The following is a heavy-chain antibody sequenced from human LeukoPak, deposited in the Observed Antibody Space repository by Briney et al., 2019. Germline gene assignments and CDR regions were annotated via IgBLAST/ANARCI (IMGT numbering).Heavy chain of an antibody. Sequence: SETLSLTCAVYGGSFSGYYWSWIRQPPGKGLEWIGEINHSGSTNYNPSLKSRVTISVDTSKNQFSLKLSSVTAADTAVYYCARGGIVVVPAARASAQRYYFDYWGQGTLVTVSS. J-gene: IGHJ4*02. V-gene: IGHV4-34*01. CDR3: ARGGIVVVPAARASAQRYYFDY. CDR1: GGSFSGYY. CDR2: INHSGST. D-gene: IGHD2-2*01.